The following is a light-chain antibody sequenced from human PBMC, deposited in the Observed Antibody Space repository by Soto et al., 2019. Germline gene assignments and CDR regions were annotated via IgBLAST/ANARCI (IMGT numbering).Light chain of an antibody. CDR2: KAS. V-gene: IGKV1-5*03. Sequence: IPMTQCPAPLAVSPGGRATPSCRASLSVGTKVAWYQQKPGKAPKLLIYKASYLQSWVPSTFSGSGSGTEFTLTINSLQADDFATYYCQQHNSFSITFGQGTRLEIK. J-gene: IGKJ5*01. CDR1: LSVGTK. CDR3: QQHNSFSIT.